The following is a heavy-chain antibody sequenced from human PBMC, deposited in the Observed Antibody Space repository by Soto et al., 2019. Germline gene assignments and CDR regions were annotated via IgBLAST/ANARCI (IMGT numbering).Heavy chain of an antibody. CDR3: AKALYYYDSSGYDY. D-gene: IGHD3-22*01. V-gene: IGHV3-23*01. Sequence: GGSLRLSCAASGFTFSSYAMSWVRQAPGKGLEWVSAISGSGGSTYYADSVKGRFTISRDNSKNTLYLQMNSLRAEDTAVYYCAKALYYYDSSGYDYWGQGTLVTVSS. J-gene: IGHJ4*02. CDR2: ISGSGGST. CDR1: GFTFSSYA.